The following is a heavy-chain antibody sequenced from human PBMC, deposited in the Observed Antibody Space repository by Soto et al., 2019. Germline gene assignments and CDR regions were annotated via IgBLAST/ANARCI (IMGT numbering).Heavy chain of an antibody. V-gene: IGHV1-69*02. CDR2: IIPMLGIA. CDR3: ARVRDGMDV. J-gene: IGHJ6*02. D-gene: IGHD4-17*01. Sequence: QVQLVQSGAEVKKPGSSVKVSCKASGGTFSSYTISWVRQAPGQGLEWMGRIIPMLGIANYAQKFQGRVTITADKSTSTAYIELSSLRSEDTAVYYCARVRDGMDVWGQGTTVTVSS. CDR1: GGTFSSYT.